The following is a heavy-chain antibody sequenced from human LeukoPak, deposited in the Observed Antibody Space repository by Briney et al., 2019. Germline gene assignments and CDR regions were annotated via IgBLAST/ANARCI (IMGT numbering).Heavy chain of an antibody. V-gene: IGHV1-18*01. Sequence: ASVKVSCKASGYTFTSYGINWVRQAPGQGLEWMGWISAYNGNTNYAQELQGRVTMTTDTSTTTAYMELRSLRSDDTAVYYYARPEEEDGYNYNWAFDYWGQGTLVTVSS. CDR1: GYTFTSYG. J-gene: IGHJ4*02. D-gene: IGHD5-24*01. CDR2: ISAYNGNT. CDR3: ARPEEEDGYNYNWAFDY.